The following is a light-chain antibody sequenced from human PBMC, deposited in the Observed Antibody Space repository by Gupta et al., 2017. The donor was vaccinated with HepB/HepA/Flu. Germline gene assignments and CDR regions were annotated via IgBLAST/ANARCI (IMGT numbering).Light chain of an antibody. J-gene: IGLJ3*02. CDR1: SSDVGDSNY. Sequence: QSALRQPPSVSGSPGQPIAISCTGTSSDVGDSNYVSWHQHPPGNAPKPIIYDAMNRPPGVSNRFSESKTGNTASITISGAQDEADDDYYCSSYTSSSTRVFGGGTKVTVL. CDR3: SSYTSSSTRV. CDR2: DAM. V-gene: IGLV2-14*03.